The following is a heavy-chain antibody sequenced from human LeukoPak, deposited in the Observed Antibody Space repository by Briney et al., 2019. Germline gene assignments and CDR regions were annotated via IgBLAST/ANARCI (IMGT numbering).Heavy chain of an antibody. CDR1: GFTFSSYA. D-gene: IGHD3-22*01. CDR3: AKDGGYYYDSSGEGSFDY. J-gene: IGHJ4*02. CDR2: ISGSGGST. V-gene: IGHV3-23*01. Sequence: GGSLRLSCAASGFTFSSYAMSWVRQAPGKGLEWVSAISGSGGSTYYADSVKGRFTISRDNSKNTLYLQMNSLRAEDTVVYYCAKDGGYYYDSSGEGSFDYWGQGTLVTVSS.